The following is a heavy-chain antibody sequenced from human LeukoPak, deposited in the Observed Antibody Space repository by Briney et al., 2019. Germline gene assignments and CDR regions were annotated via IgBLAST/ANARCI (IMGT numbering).Heavy chain of an antibody. V-gene: IGHV4-39*01. CDR2: IYYSGST. D-gene: IGHD6-19*01. Sequence: PSETLSLTCTVSGGSISSSSYYWGWIRQPPGKGLEWIGSIYYSGSTYYNPSLKSRVTISVDTSNNQFSLKLSSVTAADTAVYYCARQMSSGWYPYYFDYWGQGTLVTVSS. CDR3: ARQMSSGWYPYYFDY. CDR1: GGSISSSSYY. J-gene: IGHJ4*02.